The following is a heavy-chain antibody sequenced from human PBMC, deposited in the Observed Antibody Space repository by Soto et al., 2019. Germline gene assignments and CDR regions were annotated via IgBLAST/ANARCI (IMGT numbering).Heavy chain of an antibody. J-gene: IGHJ5*01. CDR2: ISSSGSFM. CDR3: ARDPPTGTTLDWVDS. V-gene: IGHV3-21*01. D-gene: IGHD1-7*01. CDR1: GFSFSSDS. Sequence: EVQLVESGGDLVKPGGSLRLSCAASGFSFSSDSMGWVRQAPGKGLEWVSSISSSGSFMNYADSVKGRFTISRDNAKNSLYLQMSGLKDEDTAVYYCARDPPTGTTLDWVDSWGQGTLVTVSS.